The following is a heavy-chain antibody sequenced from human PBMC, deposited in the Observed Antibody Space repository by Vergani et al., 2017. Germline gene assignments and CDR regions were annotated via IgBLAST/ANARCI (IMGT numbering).Heavy chain of an antibody. CDR3: AGDDDIVVVPAAIRDPNYYCYYVDV. V-gene: IGHV1-18*01. D-gene: IGHD2-2*02. Sequence: QVQLVQSGAEVKKPGASVKVSCKASGYTFTSYGISWVRQAPGQGLEWMGWISAYNGNTNYAQKLQGRVTMTTDRATSTAYMELRSLRSDDTAGYYCAGDDDIVVVPAAIRDPNYYCYYVDVWGKGTTVTVSS. CDR1: GYTFTSYG. CDR2: ISAYNGNT. J-gene: IGHJ6*03.